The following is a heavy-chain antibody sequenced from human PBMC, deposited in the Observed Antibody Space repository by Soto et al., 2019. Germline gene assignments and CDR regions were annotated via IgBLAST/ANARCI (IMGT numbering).Heavy chain of an antibody. CDR1: GFTFSNYW. Sequence: GGSLRLSCAASGFTFSNYWMSWVRQAPGKGLEWVANIEQDGSEEYYVDSVKGRFTISRDNARNSLYLQMNSLRVEDTAVYYCARLSCSASCFWNWGQGTLVTVSS. V-gene: IGHV3-7*01. CDR2: IEQDGSEE. D-gene: IGHD2-2*01. CDR3: ARLSCSASCFWN. J-gene: IGHJ4*01.